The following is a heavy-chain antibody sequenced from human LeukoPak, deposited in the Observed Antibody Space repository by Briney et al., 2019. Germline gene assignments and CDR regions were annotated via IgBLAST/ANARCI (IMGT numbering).Heavy chain of an antibody. J-gene: IGHJ4*02. CDR3: ARSGWQTRDFDY. CDR2: IIPIFGTA. V-gene: IGHV1-69*13. D-gene: IGHD6-19*01. Sequence: SVKVSCKASGGTFSSYTISWVRQAPGQGLEWMGGIIPIFGTANYAQKLQGRVTITADESTSTAYMELSSLRPEDTAVYYCARSGWQTRDFDYWGQGTLVTVSS. CDR1: GGTFSSYT.